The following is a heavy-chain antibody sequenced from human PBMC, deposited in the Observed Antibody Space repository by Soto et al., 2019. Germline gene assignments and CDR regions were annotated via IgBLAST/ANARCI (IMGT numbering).Heavy chain of an antibody. Sequence: PSETLSLTCTVSGGSIASSSYYWGWIRQPPAKGLEWIGEIFHGGSTYYNPSLKTRLTILLDKSKNQFSLKLSSVTAADTAVYYCARVYTGSYSDSWGRGTLVTVS. CDR3: ARVYTGSYSDS. CDR1: GGSIASSSYY. D-gene: IGHD1-26*01. CDR2: IFHGGST. J-gene: IGHJ4*02. V-gene: IGHV4-39*07.